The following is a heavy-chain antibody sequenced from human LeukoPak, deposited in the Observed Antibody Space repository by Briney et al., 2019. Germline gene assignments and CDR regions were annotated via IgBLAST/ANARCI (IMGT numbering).Heavy chain of an antibody. CDR1: GFTFSDYY. J-gene: IGHJ3*02. Sequence: GGSLRLSCAASGFTFSDYYMSWIRQAPGKGLEWVSYISSSGSTIYYADSVKGRFTISRDNAKNSLYLQMNSLRAEDTAVYYCAREPAAIQGDAFDIWGQGTMVTVSS. CDR2: ISSSGSTI. CDR3: AREPAAIQGDAFDI. D-gene: IGHD2-2*02. V-gene: IGHV3-11*01.